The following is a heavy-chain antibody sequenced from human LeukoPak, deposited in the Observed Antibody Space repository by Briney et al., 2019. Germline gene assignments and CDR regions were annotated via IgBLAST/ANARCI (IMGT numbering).Heavy chain of an antibody. CDR2: MNRGGSET. D-gene: IGHD4/OR15-4a*01. Sequence: GGSLRLSCAASGFTFGRHWMSWVRQAPGKGLEWVAHMNRGGSETTNVDSVKGRFTISRDDAKNLVFLQMNSLRAEDTAVYYCARRAGAYSHPYDYWGQGTLVTVSS. CDR3: ARRAGAYSHPYDY. J-gene: IGHJ4*02. CDR1: GFTFGRHW. V-gene: IGHV3-7*03.